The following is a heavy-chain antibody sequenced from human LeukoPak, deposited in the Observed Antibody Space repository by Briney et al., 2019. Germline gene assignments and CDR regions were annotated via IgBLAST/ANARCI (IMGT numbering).Heavy chain of an antibody. Sequence: SETLSLTCTVSVYSINFYYFWNWIRQSPRNGLEWIASIRHRGDSYYNPSLKSRVSISFDTSKNQFSLSLTSLTAADPAVHYCATCAPFVADRFDHWGQGSLVTVSS. CDR1: VYSINFYYF. D-gene: IGHD3-3*01. CDR3: ATCAPFVADRFDH. V-gene: IGHV4-38-2*02. J-gene: IGHJ4*02. CDR2: IRHRGDS.